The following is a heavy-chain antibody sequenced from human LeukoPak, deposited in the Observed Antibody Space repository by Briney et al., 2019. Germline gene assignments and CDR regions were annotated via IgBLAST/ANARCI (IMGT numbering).Heavy chain of an antibody. V-gene: IGHV5-51*01. CDR3: ARQIPGSFGDFDY. CDR1: GYSFTSYW. CDR2: IYPGDSDT. J-gene: IGHJ4*02. D-gene: IGHD2-15*01. Sequence: VEALKISCKGSGYSFTSYWIGWVRQMPGEGLERMGIIYPGDSDTRYSPSFQGQVTISADKSISTAYLQWSSLKASDTAMYYCARQIPGSFGDFDYWGQGTLVTVSS.